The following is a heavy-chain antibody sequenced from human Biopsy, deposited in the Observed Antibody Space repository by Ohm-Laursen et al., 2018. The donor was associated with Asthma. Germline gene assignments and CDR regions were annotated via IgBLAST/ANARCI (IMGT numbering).Heavy chain of an antibody. D-gene: IGHD2-2*01. CDR1: GGTFNTYV. CDR3: ARKAGSCISRTCYSLDF. J-gene: IGHJ4*02. CDR2: INSVFGTT. Sequence: SVKVSCKSLGGTFNTYVIGWVRQAPGQGLEWVGVINSVFGTTTYPQKFQDRVTITADDSTSTVYMESSSLRSEDTAVYYCARKAGSCISRTCYSLDFWGQGTLVTVSS. V-gene: IGHV1-69*13.